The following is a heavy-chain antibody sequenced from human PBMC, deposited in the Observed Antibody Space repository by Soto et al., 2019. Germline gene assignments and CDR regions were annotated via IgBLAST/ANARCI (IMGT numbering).Heavy chain of an antibody. CDR1: GFTFSSYA. J-gene: IGHJ6*02. D-gene: IGHD1-26*01. V-gene: IGHV3-30-3*01. Sequence: QVQLVESGGGVVQPGRSLRLSCAASGFTFSSYAMHWVRQAPGKGLEWVAVISYDGSNKYYADSVKGRFTISRDNYKYTLYLQMNSLRAEDTAVYYCARDASGSYYYYNGMDVWGQGTTVTVSS. CDR3: ARDASGSYYYYNGMDV. CDR2: ISYDGSNK.